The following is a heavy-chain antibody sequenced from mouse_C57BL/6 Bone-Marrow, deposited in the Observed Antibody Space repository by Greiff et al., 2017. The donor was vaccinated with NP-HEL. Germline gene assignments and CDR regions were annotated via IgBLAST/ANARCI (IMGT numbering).Heavy chain of an antibody. CDR2: ISSGSSTI. CDR1: GFTFSDYG. D-gene: IGHD4-1*01. V-gene: IGHV5-17*01. Sequence: EVKLVESGGGLVKPGGSLKLSCAASGFTFSDYGMHWVRQAPEKGLEWVAYISSGSSTIYYADTVKGRFTFSRDNAKNTLFLQMTSLRSEDTAMYYCARRELYYFDDGGQGTTLTGSS. J-gene: IGHJ2*01. CDR3: ARRELYYFDD.